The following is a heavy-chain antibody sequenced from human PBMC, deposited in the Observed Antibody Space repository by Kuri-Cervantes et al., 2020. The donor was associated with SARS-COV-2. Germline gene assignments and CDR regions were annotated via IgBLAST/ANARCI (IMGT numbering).Heavy chain of an antibody. J-gene: IGHJ6*03. CDR3: AREGSNDHHDYYDYYMDV. CDR1: RITFNNYA. V-gene: IGHV3-23*01. D-gene: IGHD1-14*01. Sequence: GESLKISCAASRITFNNYAMSWVRQAPGKGLEWVSGISGSGDNTYYADSVKGRFTISRDNFKNTVYLQMNSLRAEDTAVYYCAREGSNDHHDYYDYYMDVWGKGTTVTVSS. CDR2: ISGSGDNT.